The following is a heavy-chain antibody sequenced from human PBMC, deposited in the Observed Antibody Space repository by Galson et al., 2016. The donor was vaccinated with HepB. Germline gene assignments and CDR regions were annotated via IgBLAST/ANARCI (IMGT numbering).Heavy chain of an antibody. CDR2: TSSNGGSK. V-gene: IGHV3-64*01. D-gene: IGHD1-26*01. Sequence: SLRLSCAGSGFNFDIYSMHWVRQAPGKGLEYVSGTSSNGGSKFHARTVKDRFTVSRDNSKNTMVLQMGRLRPEDTAVYYCTRGNGKYFGSGGSDYWGQGTLVTVSS. CDR1: GFNFDIYS. J-gene: IGHJ4*02. CDR3: TRGNGKYFGSGGSDY.